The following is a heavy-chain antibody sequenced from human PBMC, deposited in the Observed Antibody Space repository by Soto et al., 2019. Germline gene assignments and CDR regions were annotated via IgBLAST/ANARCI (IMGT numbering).Heavy chain of an antibody. J-gene: IGHJ4*02. V-gene: IGHV3-11*06. CDR1: GFTFSDHY. CDR2: SSNSGSFT. D-gene: IGHD1-1*01. Sequence: GGSLRLSCAASGFTFSDHYMSWIRQAPGKGLEWIGYSSNSGSFTRYADSVKGRFSISRDNAKNSLFLQINSLRGDDTAIYYCVRSGDNYNLLDYWGQGTPVTVSS. CDR3: VRSGDNYNLLDY.